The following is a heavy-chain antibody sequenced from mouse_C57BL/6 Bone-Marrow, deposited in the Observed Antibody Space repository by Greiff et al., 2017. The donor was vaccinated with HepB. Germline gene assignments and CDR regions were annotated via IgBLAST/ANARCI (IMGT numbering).Heavy chain of an antibody. Sequence: EVQLQQSGPELVKPGDSVKISCKASGYSFTGYFMNWVMQSHGKSLEWIGRINPYNGDTFYNQKFKGKATLTVDKSSSTAHMELRSLTSEDSAVYYCARGERGYYVKGYFDYWGQGTTLTVSS. CDR1: GYSFTGYF. CDR2: INPYNGDT. V-gene: IGHV1-20*01. CDR3: ARGERGYYVKGYFDY. J-gene: IGHJ2*01. D-gene: IGHD2-3*01.